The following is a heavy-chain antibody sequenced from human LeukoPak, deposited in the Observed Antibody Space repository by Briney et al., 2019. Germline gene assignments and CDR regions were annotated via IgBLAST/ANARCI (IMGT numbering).Heavy chain of an antibody. J-gene: IGHJ6*03. Sequence: AGGSLRLSCAASGFTFSSYWMSWVRQAPGKGLEWVANIKQDGSEKYYVDSVKGRFTISRDNAKNSLYLQMNSLRAEDTAVYYCARRMPGGYDYYMDVWGKGTTVTISS. CDR3: ARRMPGGYDYYMDV. D-gene: IGHD2-2*01. V-gene: IGHV3-7*01. CDR1: GFTFSSYW. CDR2: IKQDGSEK.